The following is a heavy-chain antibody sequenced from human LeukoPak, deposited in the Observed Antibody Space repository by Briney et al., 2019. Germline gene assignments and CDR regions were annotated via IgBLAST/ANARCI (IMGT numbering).Heavy chain of an antibody. CDR2: IFPGDSDT. Sequence: GESLKISCQASGYIFATYWIAWVRQLPGKGLECMGSIFPGDSDTKYSASFQGHVIISADKSTSTAYLQWSSLNDSDTAMYYLAKLGYTNRPGDFLGQGTLVTVSS. V-gene: IGHV5-51*01. J-gene: IGHJ4*02. D-gene: IGHD5-12*01. CDR3: AKLGYTNRPGDF. CDR1: GYIFATYW.